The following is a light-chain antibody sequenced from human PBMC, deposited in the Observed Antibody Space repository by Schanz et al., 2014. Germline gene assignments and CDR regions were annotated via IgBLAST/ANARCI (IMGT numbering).Light chain of an antibody. J-gene: IGLJ3*02. CDR1: SSDVGRYNY. CDR3: SSFTSTNTWV. CDR2: EVN. Sequence: QSALTQPPSASGSPGQSVTISCTGTSSDVGRYNYVSWYQQHPVKAPKLMIFEVNRRPPGVPDRFSGSKSGNTASLTVSGLQAEDEADYYCSSFTSTNTWVFGGGTKLTVL. V-gene: IGLV2-8*01.